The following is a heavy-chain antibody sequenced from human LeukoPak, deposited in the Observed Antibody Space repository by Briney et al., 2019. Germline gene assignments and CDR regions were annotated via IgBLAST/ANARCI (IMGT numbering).Heavy chain of an antibody. CDR2: IYYSGST. CDR1: GGSISSSSYY. D-gene: IGHD3-16*01. V-gene: IGHV4-39*01. CDR3: ASATDVWGPIFATAYYFDY. J-gene: IGHJ4*02. Sequence: SETLSLTCTVSGGSISSSSYYWGWIRQPPGKGLEWIGSIYYSGSTYYNPSLKSRVTISVDTSKNQFSLKLSSVTAADTAVYYCASATDVWGPIFATAYYFDYWGQGTLVTVSS.